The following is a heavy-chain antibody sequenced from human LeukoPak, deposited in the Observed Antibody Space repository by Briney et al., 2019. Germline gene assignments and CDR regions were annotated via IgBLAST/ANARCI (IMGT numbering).Heavy chain of an antibody. V-gene: IGHV3-23*01. Sequence: GGSLRLSCAASGFTFSSYAMSWVRQAPGKGLEWVSAISGSGGSTYYADSVKGRFTISRDNSKNTLYLQMNSLRAEDTAVYYCASLRGYSYGPINCGQGTLVTVSS. D-gene: IGHD5-18*01. CDR3: ASLRGYSYGPIN. CDR1: GFTFSSYA. J-gene: IGHJ4*02. CDR2: ISGSGGST.